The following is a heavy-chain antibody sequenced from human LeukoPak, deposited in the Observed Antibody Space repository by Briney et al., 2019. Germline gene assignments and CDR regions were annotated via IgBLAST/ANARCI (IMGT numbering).Heavy chain of an antibody. V-gene: IGHV4-31*03. CDR1: GVSISSGGYY. Sequence: PSQTLSLTCTVSGVSISSGGYYWRWIRQHPGKGLEWIGYIYYSGSTYYNPSLKSRVTISVDTSKNQFSLKLSSVPAADTAVYYCAREQQLVRGSGAFDIWGQGTMVTVSS. J-gene: IGHJ3*02. D-gene: IGHD6-13*01. CDR2: IYYSGST. CDR3: AREQQLVRGSGAFDI.